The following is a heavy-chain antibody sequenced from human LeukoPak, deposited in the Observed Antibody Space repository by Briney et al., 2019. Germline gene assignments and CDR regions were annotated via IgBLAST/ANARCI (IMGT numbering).Heavy chain of an antibody. J-gene: IGHJ4*02. CDR2: IHRSGSP. CDR1: LYSTTSNF. D-gene: IGHD1-14*01. V-gene: IGHV4-4*02. CDR3: AREILGGFNPGAY. Sequence: SETLSLTCTVSLYSTTSNFWSWVRQPPGKGLEWIGEIHRSGSPNYNPSLQSRVTISIDRSRNQIVLELSSVTAADTAVYYCAREILGGFNPGAYWGQGTLVTVSS.